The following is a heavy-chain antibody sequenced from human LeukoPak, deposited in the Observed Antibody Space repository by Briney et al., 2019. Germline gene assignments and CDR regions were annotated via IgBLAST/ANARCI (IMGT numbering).Heavy chain of an antibody. CDR1: GFTFSSYA. D-gene: IGHD3-22*01. J-gene: IGHJ4*02. CDR3: VKRTDSSGYHPFFDY. Sequence: PGGSLRLSCSASGFTFSSYAMHWVRQAPGKGLEYVSAISSNGVRTYYAVSVKGRFTISRDNSRNILYLQMSSLRTEDTAVYYCVKRTDSSGYHPFFDYWGQGTLVTVSS. CDR2: ISSNGVRT. V-gene: IGHV3-64D*09.